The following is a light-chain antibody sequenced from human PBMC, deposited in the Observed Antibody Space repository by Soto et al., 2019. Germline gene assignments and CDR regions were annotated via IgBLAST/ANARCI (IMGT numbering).Light chain of an antibody. J-gene: IGLJ3*02. V-gene: IGLV1-40*01. CDR1: SSNIGAGYD. CDR2: GNN. Sequence: QSVLTQPPSVSGAPGQRVTISCTGSSSNIGAGYDVNWYQQLPGTVPKLLIYGNNSRPSGVPYRFSGSKSDTSASLAITGLQTEDEGDYYCQSFDSSLPGWMFGGGTKLTVL. CDR3: QSFDSSLPGWM.